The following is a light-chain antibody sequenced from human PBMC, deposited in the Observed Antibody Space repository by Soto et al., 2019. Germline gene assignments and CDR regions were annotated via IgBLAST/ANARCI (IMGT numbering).Light chain of an antibody. CDR1: QSISSR. CDR2: GTS. Sequence: DIQMTQSPSTLSASVGDRVTITCRASQSISSRLDWYQQKPGKAPKLLIYGTSTLESGVPSRFSGSGSGTELTLTISSLQPDDFATYYCQQCSTYPLTFGGGTKVEIK. V-gene: IGKV1-5*03. CDR3: QQCSTYPLT. J-gene: IGKJ4*01.